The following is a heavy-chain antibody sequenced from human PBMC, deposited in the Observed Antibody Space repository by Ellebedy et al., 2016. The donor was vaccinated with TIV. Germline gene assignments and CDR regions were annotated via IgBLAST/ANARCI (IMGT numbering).Heavy chain of an antibody. D-gene: IGHD3-3*01. V-gene: IGHV1-18*01. Sequence: ASVKVSXXASGYTFTSYGISWVRQAPGQGLEWMGWISAYNGNTNYAQKLQGRVTMTTDTSTSTAYMELRSLRSDDTAVYYCAREGGVWSGYYPVGGYMDVWGKGTTVTVSS. CDR1: GYTFTSYG. CDR2: ISAYNGNT. CDR3: AREGGVWSGYYPVGGYMDV. J-gene: IGHJ6*03.